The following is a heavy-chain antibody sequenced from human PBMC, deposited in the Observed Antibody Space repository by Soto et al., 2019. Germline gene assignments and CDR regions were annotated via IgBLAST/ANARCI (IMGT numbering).Heavy chain of an antibody. D-gene: IGHD4-17*01. J-gene: IGHJ4*02. CDR3: ARVYGDYLDF. CDR2: INDSGTT. Sequence: PSETLSLTCAVYGGPFSGYYWSWIRQPPGKGLEWIGEINDSGTTNYNPSLRSRVTISVDTSKHQFSLKLSSVTAADTAVYYCARVYGDYLDFWGQGTLVTV. CDR1: GGPFSGYY. V-gene: IGHV4-34*01.